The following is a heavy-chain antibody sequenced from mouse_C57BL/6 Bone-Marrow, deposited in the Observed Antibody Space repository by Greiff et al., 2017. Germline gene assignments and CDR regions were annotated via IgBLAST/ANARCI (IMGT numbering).Heavy chain of an antibody. CDR1: GYTFTSYW. CDR3: ASSCGNYWYFDV. Sequence: QVQLKQPGAELVMPGASVKLSCKASGYTFTSYWMHWVKQRPGQGLEWIGEIDPSDSYTNYTQKFKGKSTLTVDKSSSTAYMQLSSLTSEDSAVYYCASSCGNYWYFDVWGTGTTVTVSS. J-gene: IGHJ1*03. D-gene: IGHD1-1*02. CDR2: IDPSDSYT. V-gene: IGHV1-69*01.